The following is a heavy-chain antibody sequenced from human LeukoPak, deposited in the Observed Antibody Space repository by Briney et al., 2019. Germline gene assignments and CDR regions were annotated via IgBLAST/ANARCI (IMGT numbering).Heavy chain of an antibody. J-gene: IGHJ2*01. CDR2: INPSGGST. CDR3: ARAPYCGGDCYGDWYFDL. V-gene: IGHV1-46*01. D-gene: IGHD2-21*01. Sequence: ASVKVSCKVSGYTLTELSMHWVRQAPGQGLEWMGIINPSGGSTSYAQKFQGRVTMTRDTSTSTVYMELSSLRSEDTAVYYCARAPYCGGDCYGDWYFDLWGRGTLVTVSS. CDR1: GYTLTELS.